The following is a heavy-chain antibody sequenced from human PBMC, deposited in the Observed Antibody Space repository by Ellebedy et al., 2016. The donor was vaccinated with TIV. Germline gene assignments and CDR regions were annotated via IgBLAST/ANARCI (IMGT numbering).Heavy chain of an antibody. CDR2: ISHDGSNQ. CDR3: AKDISGSWSWDY. CDR1: GFTFSNYA. Sequence: GESLKISCTASGFTFSNYAMHWVRQAPGKGLEWVAAISHDGSNQYYLDPVKGRVTISRDNSKNTLYLQMSSLRPEDTAVYSCAKDISGSWSWDYWGQGTLVTVSS. V-gene: IGHV3-30*18. D-gene: IGHD6-13*01. J-gene: IGHJ4*02.